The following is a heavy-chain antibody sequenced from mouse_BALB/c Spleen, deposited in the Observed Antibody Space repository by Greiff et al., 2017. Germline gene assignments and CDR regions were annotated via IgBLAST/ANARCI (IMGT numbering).Heavy chain of an antibody. D-gene: IGHD2-2*01. CDR2: IWGDGST. J-gene: IGHJ3*01. Sequence: VQLQQSGPGLVAPSQSLSITCTVSGFSLTGYGVNWVRQPPGKGLEWLGMIWGDGSTDYNSALKSRLSISKDNSKSQVFLKMNSLQTDDTARYYCARAYGYDRTWFAYWGQGTLVTVSA. CDR1: GFSLTGYG. V-gene: IGHV2-6-7*01. CDR3: ARAYGYDRTWFAY.